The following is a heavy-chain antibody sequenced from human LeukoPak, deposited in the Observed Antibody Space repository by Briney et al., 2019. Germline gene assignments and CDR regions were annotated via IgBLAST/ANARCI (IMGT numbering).Heavy chain of an antibody. Sequence: GGSLRLSCAASGFTFSSYAMSWVRQAPGKGLEWVSAISGSGGSTYYADSVKGRFTISRDNSKNTLYLQMNSLRAEDTAVYYCAKVPVRGVITLIPPGDDYWGQGTLVTVSS. CDR2: ISGSGGST. CDR1: GFTFSSYA. D-gene: IGHD3-10*01. V-gene: IGHV3-23*01. CDR3: AKVPVRGVITLIPPGDDY. J-gene: IGHJ4*02.